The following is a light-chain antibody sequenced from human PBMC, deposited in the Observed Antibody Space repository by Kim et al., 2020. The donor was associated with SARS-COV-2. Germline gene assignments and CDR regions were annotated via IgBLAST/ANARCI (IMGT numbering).Light chain of an antibody. Sequence: DIVMTQSPESLAVSLGERATINCKSSQSVLYSSNNKNYLAWYQQKSGQPPKLLIYWASTRESGVPDRFSASGSGTDFTLTISTLQAEDVALYYCQQYYSTPLTFGGGTKLEI. CDR2: WAS. CDR3: QQYYSTPLT. J-gene: IGKJ4*01. V-gene: IGKV4-1*01. CDR1: QSVLYSSNNKNY.